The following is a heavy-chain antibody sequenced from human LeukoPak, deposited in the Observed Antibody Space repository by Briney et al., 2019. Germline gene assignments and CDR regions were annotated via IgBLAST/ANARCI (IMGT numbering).Heavy chain of an antibody. CDR3: ARGEAVGPLLQH. V-gene: IGHV1-46*01. D-gene: IGHD6-13*01. CDR1: GYTFTNYY. CDR2: INPSGVST. Sequence: ASVKVSCKPSGYTFTNYYMHWVRQAPGQGLEYMGVINPSGVSTSYAQKFQGRVTMTRDTSTSTVYMELSSLSSEDTAVYYCARGEAVGPLLQHWGQGTQVTVSS. J-gene: IGHJ1*01.